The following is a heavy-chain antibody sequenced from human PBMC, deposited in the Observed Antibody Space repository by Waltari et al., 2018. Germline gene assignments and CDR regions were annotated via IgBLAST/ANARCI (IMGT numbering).Heavy chain of an antibody. D-gene: IGHD3-9*01. V-gene: IGHV3-9*01. CDR2: INYSGDSV. Sequence: EVQLVESGGGLVQPGRSLRLSCAASGFTFDDYAMHWVRQAPGKGLEWCSTINYSGDSVPYADSVKGRFTISRDNAKNSLYLQMNSLRPEDTALYDCVKETGYYYFDYWGRGTLVTVSS. CDR1: GFTFDDYA. J-gene: IGHJ4*02. CDR3: VKETGYYYFDY.